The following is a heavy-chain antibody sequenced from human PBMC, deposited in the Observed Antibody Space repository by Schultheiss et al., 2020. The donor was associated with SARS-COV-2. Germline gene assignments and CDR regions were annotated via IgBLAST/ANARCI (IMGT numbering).Heavy chain of an antibody. Sequence: SETLSLTCTVSGGSISSYYWSWIRQPPGKGLEWIGYIHYSGSTNYNPSLKSRVTISVDTSKNQFSLKLSSVTAADTAVYYCARTSYDFWSGYRPYYYYYGMDVWGQGTTVTVSS. D-gene: IGHD3-3*01. V-gene: IGHV4-59*01. CDR1: GGSISSYY. CDR2: IHYSGST. CDR3: ARTSYDFWSGYRPYYYYYGMDV. J-gene: IGHJ6*02.